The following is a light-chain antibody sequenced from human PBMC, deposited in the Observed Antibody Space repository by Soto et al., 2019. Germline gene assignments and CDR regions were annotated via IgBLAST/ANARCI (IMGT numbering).Light chain of an antibody. CDR3: RQRSNWPPVT. J-gene: IGKJ4*01. CDR1: QSGRSN. Sequence: THAPAPLSVSPGERATLSCTASQSGRSNVAWYHQRPGQAARLLIYGAASRATGIPDRFSGSGSGTDFTLTISSLEPEDVGVYYCRQRSNWPPVTFGGGTKVDI. V-gene: IGKV3-11*01. CDR2: GAA.